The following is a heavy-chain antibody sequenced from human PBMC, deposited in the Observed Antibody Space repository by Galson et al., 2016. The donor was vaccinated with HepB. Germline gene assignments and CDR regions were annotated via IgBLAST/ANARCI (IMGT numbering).Heavy chain of an antibody. CDR3: AKPYTSGLLTSFDH. CDR1: GFTFNDYA. CDR2: IRSGDDTK. V-gene: IGHV3-23*01. D-gene: IGHD6-19*01. J-gene: IGHJ4*02. Sequence: SLRLSCAASGFTFNDYAMTWVRQASGKGLEWIAGIRSGDDTKYYTDSVKGRFSISRDNSKNTLYLEMSSLRVDDSAVYYCAKPYTSGLLTSFDHWGQGTLVTVSS.